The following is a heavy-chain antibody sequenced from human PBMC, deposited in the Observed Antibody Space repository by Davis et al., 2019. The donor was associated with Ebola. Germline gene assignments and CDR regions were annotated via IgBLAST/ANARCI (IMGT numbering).Heavy chain of an antibody. V-gene: IGHV3-48*04. CDR2: ISSSSSTI. J-gene: IGHJ6*04. Sequence: GESLKISCAASGFTFSSYSMNWVRQAPGKGLEWVSYISSSSSTIYYADSVKGRFTISRDNAKNSLYLQMNSLRAEDTAVYYCARVPSSGQLDGMDVWGKGTTVTVSS. CDR3: ARVPSSGQLDGMDV. CDR1: GFTFSSYS. D-gene: IGHD3-22*01.